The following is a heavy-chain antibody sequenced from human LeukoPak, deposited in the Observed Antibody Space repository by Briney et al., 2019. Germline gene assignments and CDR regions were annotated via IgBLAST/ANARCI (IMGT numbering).Heavy chain of an antibody. D-gene: IGHD4-11*01. CDR2: INPNSGGT. V-gene: IGHV1-2*02. Sequence: ASVKVCCKASGYTFTGYYMHWVRQAPGQGLEWIAWINPNSGGTNYAKKFQGRVTMTRDTSISTAYMELSRLRSDDTAVYYCARRPDYSNYDDAFDYWGQGTLVTVSS. J-gene: IGHJ4*02. CDR1: GYTFTGYY. CDR3: ARRPDYSNYDDAFDY.